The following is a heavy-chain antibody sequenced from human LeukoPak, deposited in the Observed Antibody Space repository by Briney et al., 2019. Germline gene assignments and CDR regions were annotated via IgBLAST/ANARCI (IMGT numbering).Heavy chain of an antibody. J-gene: IGHJ4*02. V-gene: IGHV3-66*01. CDR1: GFSVSDNF. Sequence: GGSLRLSCAVSGFSVSDNFMSWVRQAPGKGLEWVSVIYNGGDTYYADSVKGRFTISKDNSKNSLYLQMNSLRAEDTAFYYCARVRGSSSPFEYWGQGTLVTVSS. CDR2: IYNGGDT. CDR3: ARVRGSSSPFEY. D-gene: IGHD6-6*01.